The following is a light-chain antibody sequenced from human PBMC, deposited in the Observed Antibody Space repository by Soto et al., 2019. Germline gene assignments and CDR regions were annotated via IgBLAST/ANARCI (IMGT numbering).Light chain of an antibody. J-gene: IGKJ4*01. CDR1: QGISSY. CDR2: AAS. Sequence: AIRMTQSPSSFSASTGDRVTITCRASQGISSYLAWYQQKPGKAPKLLIYAASTLQSGVPSRFSGSGSGTDFTLTISSLQSEDFATYSCQQYYSYPLTFGGGTKVEIK. V-gene: IGKV1-8*01. CDR3: QQYYSYPLT.